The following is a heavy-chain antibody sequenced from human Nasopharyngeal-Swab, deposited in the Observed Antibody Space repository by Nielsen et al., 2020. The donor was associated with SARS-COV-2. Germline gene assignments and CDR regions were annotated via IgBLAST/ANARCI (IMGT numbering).Heavy chain of an antibody. CDR2: IYCSGST. J-gene: IGHJ5*02. CDR3: AREERPLGNWFDP. Sequence: WIRQPPGKGLEWIGYIYCSGSTYYNPSLKSRVTISVDTSKNQFSLKLSSVTAADTAVYYCAREERPLGNWFDPWGQGTLVTVSS. V-gene: IGHV4-31*02. D-gene: IGHD7-27*01.